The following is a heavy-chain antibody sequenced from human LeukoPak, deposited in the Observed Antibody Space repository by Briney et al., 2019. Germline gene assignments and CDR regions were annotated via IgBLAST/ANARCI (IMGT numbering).Heavy chain of an antibody. CDR3: AKIDAMIVEG. J-gene: IGHJ4*02. Sequence: GGSLRLSCSASGFTFSSYVMHWVRQAPGKGLQYVSGISGDGARTYYADSLKGRFTISRDNSKNTLYLQMNSLRAEDTAVYYCAKIDAMIVEGWGQGTLVTVSS. V-gene: IGHV3-64*04. CDR2: ISGDGART. CDR1: GFTFSSYV. D-gene: IGHD3-22*01.